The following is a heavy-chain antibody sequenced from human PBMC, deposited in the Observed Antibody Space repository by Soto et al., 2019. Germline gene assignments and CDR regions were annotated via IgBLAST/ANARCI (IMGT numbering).Heavy chain of an antibody. J-gene: IGHJ4*02. CDR2: IVVGSGNT. V-gene: IGHV1-58*01. CDR1: GFTFTSSA. Sequence: AVKVSCKASGFTFTSSAVQWVRQARGQRLEWIGWIVVGSGNTNYAQKFQERVTITRDMSTSTAYMELSSLRSEDTAVYYCAAEGHGAVLLDYWGQGTLVTVS. D-gene: IGHD6-19*01. CDR3: AAEGHGAVLLDY.